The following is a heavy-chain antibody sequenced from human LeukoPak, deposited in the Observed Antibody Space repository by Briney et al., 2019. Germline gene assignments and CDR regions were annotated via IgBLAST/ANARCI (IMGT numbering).Heavy chain of an antibody. D-gene: IGHD2-21*02. V-gene: IGHV3-30*03. Sequence: PGGSLRLSCAASGFTFSSYGMHWVRQAPGKGLEWVAVISYDGSNKYYADSVKGRFTISRDNAKNSLYLQMNSLRAEDTAVYRCMVTHPQHYYFDYWGQGTLVTVSS. CDR2: ISYDGSNK. CDR1: GFTFSSYG. J-gene: IGHJ4*02. CDR3: MVTHPQHYYFDY.